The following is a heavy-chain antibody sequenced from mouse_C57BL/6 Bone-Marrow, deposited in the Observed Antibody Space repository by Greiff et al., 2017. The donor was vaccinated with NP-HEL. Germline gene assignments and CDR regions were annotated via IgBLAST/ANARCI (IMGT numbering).Heavy chain of an antibody. V-gene: IGHV3-8*01. D-gene: IGHD2-1*01. J-gene: IGHJ1*03. Sequence: VQLKESGPGLAKPSQTLSLTCSVTGYSITSDYWNWIRKFPGNKLEYMGYISSSGSTYYNPSLKSRISITRDTSKNQYYLQLNSVTTEDTATYYCARTRVSDYGNYDSYWYFDVWGTGTTVTVSS. CDR2: ISSSGST. CDR1: GYSITSDY. CDR3: ARTRVSDYGNYDSYWYFDV.